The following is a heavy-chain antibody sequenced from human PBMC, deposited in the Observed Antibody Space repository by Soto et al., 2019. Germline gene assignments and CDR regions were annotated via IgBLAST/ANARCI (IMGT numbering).Heavy chain of an antibody. CDR2: ISATTGNT. D-gene: IGHD2-15*01. V-gene: IGHV3-23*01. CDR1: GFTFSSYA. J-gene: IGHJ4*02. Sequence: GGSLRLSCAASGFTFSSYAMSWVRQAPGKGLEWVSDISATTGNTYYTNSVKGRFTISRDNFENTLFLQMNNLRAEDTALYYCAIDSDGGYWGQGTLVTVSS. CDR3: AIDSDGGY.